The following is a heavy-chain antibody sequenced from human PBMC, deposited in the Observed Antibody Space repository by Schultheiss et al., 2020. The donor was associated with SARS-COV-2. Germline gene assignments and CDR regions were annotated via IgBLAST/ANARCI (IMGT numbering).Heavy chain of an antibody. CDR2: ISYDGSNK. V-gene: IGHV3-30*03. Sequence: GESLKISCAASGFTFSSYGMHWVRQAPGKGLEWVAVISYDGSNKYYADSVKGRFTISRDNSKNTLYLQMNSLRAEDTAVYYCARAKGGLDDYGDYGGLDYWGQGTLVTVSS. J-gene: IGHJ4*02. CDR1: GFTFSSYG. D-gene: IGHD4-17*01. CDR3: ARAKGGLDDYGDYGGLDY.